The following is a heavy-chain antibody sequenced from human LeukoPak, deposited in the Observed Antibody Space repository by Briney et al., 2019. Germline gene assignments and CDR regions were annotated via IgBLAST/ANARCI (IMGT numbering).Heavy chain of an antibody. D-gene: IGHD2-15*01. CDR3: ARDPDALGYCSGGSCPISDVY. CDR1: GYTFTGYY. Sequence: ASVKVSCKASGYTFTGYYMHWVRQAPGQGLEWMGWINPNSGGTSYAQKFQGRVTMTRDTSTSTVYMELSSLRSEDTAVYYCARDPDALGYCSGGSCPISDVYWGQGTLVTVSS. CDR2: INPNSGGT. J-gene: IGHJ4*02. V-gene: IGHV1-2*02.